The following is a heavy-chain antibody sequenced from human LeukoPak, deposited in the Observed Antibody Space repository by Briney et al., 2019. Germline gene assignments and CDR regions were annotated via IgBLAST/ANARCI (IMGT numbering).Heavy chain of an antibody. Sequence: TSETLSLTCTVSGGSISSYYWSWIRQPPGKGLEWIGYIYYSGSTNYNPSLKSRVTISVDTSKNQFSLKLSSVTAADTAVYYCARDPSGAAFDIWGQGTMVTVSS. D-gene: IGHD1-26*01. V-gene: IGHV4-59*01. CDR1: GGSISSYY. CDR2: IYYSGST. CDR3: ARDPSGAAFDI. J-gene: IGHJ3*02.